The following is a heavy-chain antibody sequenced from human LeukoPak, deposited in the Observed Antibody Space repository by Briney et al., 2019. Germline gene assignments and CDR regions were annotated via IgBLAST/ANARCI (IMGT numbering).Heavy chain of an antibody. CDR3: ARDAPPVAIFGAVPNWFDP. CDR2: IIPIFGTA. D-gene: IGHD3-3*01. Sequence: SVKVSCEASGGTFSSYAISWVRQAPGQGLEWMGGIIPIFGTANYAQKFQGRVTMTRDTSISTAYMELSRLRSDDTAVYYCARDAPPVAIFGAVPNWFDPWGQGTLVTVSS. V-gene: IGHV1-69*05. J-gene: IGHJ5*02. CDR1: GGTFSSYA.